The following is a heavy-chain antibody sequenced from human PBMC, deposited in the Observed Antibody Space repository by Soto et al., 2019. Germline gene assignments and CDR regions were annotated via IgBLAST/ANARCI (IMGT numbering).Heavy chain of an antibody. CDR2: IIPTFGTA. J-gene: IGHJ5*02. CDR3: ARGFCSGGSCYGDVSWFDP. D-gene: IGHD2-15*01. V-gene: IGHV1-69*13. Sequence: SVKVSCKASGGTFSSYAISWVRQAPGQGLEWMGGIIPTFGTANYAQKFQGRVTITADESTSTAYMELSSLRSEDTAVYYCARGFCSGGSCYGDVSWFDPWGQGTLVTVSS. CDR1: GGTFSSYA.